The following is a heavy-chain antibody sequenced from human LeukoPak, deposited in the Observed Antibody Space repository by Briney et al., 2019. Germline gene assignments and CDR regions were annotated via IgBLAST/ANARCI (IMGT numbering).Heavy chain of an antibody. CDR3: ARDRRYFDWLSEDLYYFDY. Sequence: GGSLRLSCAASGFTVSSNYMGWVRQAPGKGLEWVSVIYSGGSTYYADSVKGRFTISRDNSKNTLYLQMNSLRAEDTAVYYCARDRRYFDWLSEDLYYFDYWGQGTLFTVSS. J-gene: IGHJ4*02. CDR2: IYSGGST. V-gene: IGHV3-66*01. D-gene: IGHD3-9*01. CDR1: GFTVSSNY.